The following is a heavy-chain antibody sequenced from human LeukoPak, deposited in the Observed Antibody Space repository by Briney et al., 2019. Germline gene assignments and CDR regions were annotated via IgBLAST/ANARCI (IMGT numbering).Heavy chain of an antibody. V-gene: IGHV3-23*01. Sequence: GGSLRLSCAASGFTFSTYAMHRVRQAPGKGLEWVSAVSGSGGDTYYADSVTGRFTISRDNSKDTLYVLLNSLRAEDTAVYYCATTLNTGFFQSWGRGTLVTVSS. CDR1: GFTFSTYA. CDR2: VSGSGGDT. J-gene: IGHJ5*02. D-gene: IGHD5-18*01. CDR3: ATTLNTGFFQS.